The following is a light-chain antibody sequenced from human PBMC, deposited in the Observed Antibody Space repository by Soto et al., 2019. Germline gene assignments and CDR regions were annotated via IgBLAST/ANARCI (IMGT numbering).Light chain of an antibody. CDR1: NSDIGGYNY. V-gene: IGLV2-14*01. CDR3: SSYTSSSTLYVV. J-gene: IGLJ2*01. CDR2: DVS. Sequence: QSALTQPASVSGSPGQSITISCTGTNSDIGGYNYVSWYQQHPGKAPKLMIYDVSNRPSGVPNRFSGSKSGNTASLTITGLQAEDEADYYCSSYTSSSTLYVVFGGGTKLTVL.